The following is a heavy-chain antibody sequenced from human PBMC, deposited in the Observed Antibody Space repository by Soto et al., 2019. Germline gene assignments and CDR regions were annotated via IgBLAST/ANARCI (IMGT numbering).Heavy chain of an antibody. CDR3: ARVPGTTYNWFDP. J-gene: IGHJ5*02. CDR2: IKQDGSEK. V-gene: IGHV3-7*03. D-gene: IGHD1-1*01. Sequence: GGSLRLSCAASGFTFSSYWMSWVRQAPGKGLEWVANIKQDGSEKYYVDSVKGRFTISRDNAKNSLYLQMNSLRAEDTAVYYCARVPGTTYNWFDPWGQGTLVTVSS. CDR1: GFTFSSYW.